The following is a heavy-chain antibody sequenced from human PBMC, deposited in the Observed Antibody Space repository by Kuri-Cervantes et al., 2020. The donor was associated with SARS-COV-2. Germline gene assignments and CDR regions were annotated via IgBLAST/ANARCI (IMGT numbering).Heavy chain of an antibody. CDR2: IYYSGAT. D-gene: IGHD2-2*01. J-gene: IGHJ5*02. CDR1: GGSISSDSFF. V-gene: IGHV4-39*07. Sequence: GSLRLSCTVSGGSISSDSFFWVWIRQPPGKGLEWIGSIYYSGATYYNPSLKSRVILSVDTSKNQFSLKLSSVTAADTAVYYCARLGRYCSSTSCYPNWFDPWGQGTLVTVSS. CDR3: ARLGRYCSSTSCYPNWFDP.